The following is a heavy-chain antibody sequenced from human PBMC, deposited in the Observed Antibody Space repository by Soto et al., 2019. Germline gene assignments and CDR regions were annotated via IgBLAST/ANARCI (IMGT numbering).Heavy chain of an antibody. CDR2: IYYSGST. V-gene: IGHV4-59*01. J-gene: IGHJ6*02. CDR3: ARSTGYYYYGMDV. Sequence: QVQLQESGPGLVKPSETLSLTCTVSGGSISSYYWSWIRQPPGKGLEWIGYIYYSGSTNYNPSLKRRVTISVDTSKNQFSLKLSSVTAADTAVYYCARSTGYYYYGMDVWGQGTTVTVSS. CDR1: GGSISSYY.